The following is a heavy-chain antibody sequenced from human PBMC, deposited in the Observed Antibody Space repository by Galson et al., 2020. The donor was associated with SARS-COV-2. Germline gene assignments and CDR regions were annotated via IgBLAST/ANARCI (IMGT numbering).Heavy chain of an antibody. D-gene: IGHD3-10*01. Sequence: GGSLRLSCAATGFTFSTHAMKWVRQAPGKGLECVSGISGGGDTTDNPDPVKGRFSTSRDNSKNIVYLQMNSLRVDDTAIYYCVRASENYYLSYFDVWGQGTLVTVSS. CDR3: VRASENYYLSYFDV. CDR1: GFTFSTHA. J-gene: IGHJ4*02. CDR2: ISGGGDTT. V-gene: IGHV3-23*01.